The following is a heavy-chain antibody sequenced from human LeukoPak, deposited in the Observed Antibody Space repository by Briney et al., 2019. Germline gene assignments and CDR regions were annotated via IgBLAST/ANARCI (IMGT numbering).Heavy chain of an antibody. CDR1: GFTFSSYA. V-gene: IGHV3-23*01. CDR3: ARDSSSWWYESRWFDP. J-gene: IGHJ5*02. CDR2: ISGSGGST. Sequence: GGSLRLSCAASGFTFSSYAMSWVRQAPGKGLEWVSAISGSGGSTYYADSVKGRFTISRDNSKNTLYLQMNSLRAEDTAVYYCARDSSSWWYESRWFDPWGQGTLVTVSS. D-gene: IGHD6-6*01.